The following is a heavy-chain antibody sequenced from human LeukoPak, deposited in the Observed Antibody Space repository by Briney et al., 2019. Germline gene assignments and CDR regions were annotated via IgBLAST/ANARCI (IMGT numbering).Heavy chain of an antibody. J-gene: IGHJ3*02. Sequence: PGGSLRLSCAASGFSFSSYAMTWVRQAPGKGLEWVSGISGIGATTYADSVKGRFTISRDNSKNTVYLQMNSLRAEDTAIYYCAKAVGSSGYFSRDAFDIWGQGTMVTVSS. CDR3: AKAVGSSGYFSRDAFDI. CDR2: ISGIGATT. CDR1: GFSFSSYA. V-gene: IGHV3-23*01. D-gene: IGHD3-22*01.